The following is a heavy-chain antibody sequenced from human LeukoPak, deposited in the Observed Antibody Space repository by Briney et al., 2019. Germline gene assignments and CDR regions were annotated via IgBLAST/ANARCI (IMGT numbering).Heavy chain of an antibody. CDR2: INSDGSIT. Sequence: GGSQRLSCAASGFTFSNYWMQWVRQAPGKGLVWVSRINSDGSITTYADSVKGRFTVSRDNAKNTLFLQMNSLRDEDTAVYYCARGGYCSGGSCYRGFDSWGQGTLVTVSS. V-gene: IGHV3-74*03. D-gene: IGHD2-15*01. J-gene: IGHJ4*02. CDR1: GFTFSNYW. CDR3: ARGGYCSGGSCYRGFDS.